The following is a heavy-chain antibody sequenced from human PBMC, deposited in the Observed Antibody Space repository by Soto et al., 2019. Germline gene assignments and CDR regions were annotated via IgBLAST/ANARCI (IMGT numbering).Heavy chain of an antibody. Sequence: SETLSLTCTVSGTSLNSGTNYWNWVRQPPGKALEWIGYIYGSGNTKYNPSLKSRVTISQDTSKNQVSLKMNSVTATDTTMYYCAGAWGPYWFDPWCPGILVTVSS. CDR1: GTSLNSGTNY. V-gene: IGHV4-61*01. CDR2: IYGSGNT. J-gene: IGHJ5*02. CDR3: AGAWGPYWFDP. D-gene: IGHD7-27*01.